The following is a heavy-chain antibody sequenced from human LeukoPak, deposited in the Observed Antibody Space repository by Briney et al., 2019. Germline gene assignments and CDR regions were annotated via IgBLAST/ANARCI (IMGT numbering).Heavy chain of an antibody. J-gene: IGHJ4*02. D-gene: IGHD4-17*01. CDR2: ISSSSSYI. V-gene: IGHV3-21*01. Sequence: PGGSLRLSCAASGFTFSSYSMNWVRQAPGKGLEWVSSISSSSSYIYYADSVKGRFIISRDNAKNSLYLQMNSLRAEDTAVYYCARGYGDYGKYYFDSWGQGTLVTVSS. CDR3: ARGYGDYGKYYFDS. CDR1: GFTFSSYS.